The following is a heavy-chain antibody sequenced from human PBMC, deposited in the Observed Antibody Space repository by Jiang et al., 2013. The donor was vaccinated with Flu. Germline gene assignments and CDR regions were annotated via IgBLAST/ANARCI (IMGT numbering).Heavy chain of an antibody. D-gene: IGHD3-16*01. V-gene: IGHV3-30*18. CDR3: AKDLFWGTTTDTFDL. J-gene: IGHJ3*01. Sequence: SGGGVVQPGRSLRLSCAASAFTFSNFGMHWVRQAPGKGLEWLAVISNDETFKYYADSVKGRFTVSRDNSKNTLFLQMNSLRLDDTAVYYCAKDLFWGTTTDTFDLWGQGTMVTVSS. CDR2: ISNDETFK. CDR1: AFTFSNFG.